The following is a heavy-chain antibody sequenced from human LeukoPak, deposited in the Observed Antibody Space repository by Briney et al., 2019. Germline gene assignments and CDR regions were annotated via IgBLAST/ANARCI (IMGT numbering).Heavy chain of an antibody. Sequence: SETLSLTCAVYGGSFSGYYWSWIRQPPGKGLEWIGEINHSGSTNYNPSLKSRVIISVDTSKNQFSLKLSSVTAADTAVYYCASRYCSGGSCNDYWGQGTLVTVSS. J-gene: IGHJ4*02. CDR3: ASRYCSGGSCNDY. V-gene: IGHV4-34*01. D-gene: IGHD2-15*01. CDR2: INHSGST. CDR1: GGSFSGYY.